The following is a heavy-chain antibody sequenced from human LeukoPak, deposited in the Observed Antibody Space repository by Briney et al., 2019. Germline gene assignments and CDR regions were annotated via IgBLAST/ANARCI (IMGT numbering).Heavy chain of an antibody. V-gene: IGHV3-48*01. Sequence: GGSLRLSCAASGFTFSSYSMNWVRQAPGKGLEWVSYISSSSSTIYYADSVKGRFTISRDNAKNSLYLQMNSLRAGDTAVYYCARVGYYDFWSGPYYFDYWGQGTLVTVSS. CDR2: ISSSSSTI. J-gene: IGHJ4*02. CDR3: ARVGYYDFWSGPYYFDY. CDR1: GFTFSSYS. D-gene: IGHD3-3*01.